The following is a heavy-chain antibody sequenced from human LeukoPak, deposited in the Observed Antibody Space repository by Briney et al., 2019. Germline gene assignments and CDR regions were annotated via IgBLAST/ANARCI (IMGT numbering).Heavy chain of an antibody. CDR2: INAGNGNT. J-gene: IGHJ1*01. CDR3: ARHDRIIASPLV. Sequence: ASVKVSCKASGYTFTSYAMHWVRQAPGQRLEWMGWINAGNGNTKYSQKFQGRVTITRDTSASTAYMELSSLRSEDTAVYYCARHDRIIASPLVWGQGTLVTVSS. CDR1: GYTFTSYA. V-gene: IGHV1-3*01. D-gene: IGHD6-13*01.